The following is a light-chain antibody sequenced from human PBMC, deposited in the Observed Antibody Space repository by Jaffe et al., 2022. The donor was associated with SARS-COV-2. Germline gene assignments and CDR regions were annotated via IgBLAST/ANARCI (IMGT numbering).Light chain of an antibody. Sequence: EIVLTQSPGTLSLSPGERATLSCRASQSVSGSDLAWYQQKPGQAPRLLIYGASTRATAIPDRFSGSGSGTDFTLTISRLEPEDFVVYYCQQYGASPLTFGGGTKVEIK. CDR3: QQYGASPLT. CDR2: GAS. V-gene: IGKV3-20*01. J-gene: IGKJ4*01. CDR1: QSVSGSD.